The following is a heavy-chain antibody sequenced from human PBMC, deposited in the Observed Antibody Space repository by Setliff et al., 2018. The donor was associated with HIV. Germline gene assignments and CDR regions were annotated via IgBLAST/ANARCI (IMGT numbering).Heavy chain of an antibody. J-gene: IGHJ4*02. D-gene: IGHD7-27*01. V-gene: IGHV3-7*01. Sequence: GSLRLSCAASGFVFSDHSFHWVRQAPGEGLEWVAKIKQDGSEKYYVDSVKGRFTISRDNSKNTLYLQMNSLRAEDTAVYYCAKDRWGGKPYYFDYWGQGTLVTVSS. CDR1: GFVFSDHS. CDR3: AKDRWGGKPYYFDY. CDR2: IKQDGSEK.